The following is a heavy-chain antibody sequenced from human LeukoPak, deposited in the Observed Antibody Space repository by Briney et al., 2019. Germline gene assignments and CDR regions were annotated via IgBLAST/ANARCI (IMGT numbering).Heavy chain of an antibody. CDR3: ARQGTGTTPDRPFYYYYGMDV. CDR2: ISSSGSTI. Sequence: KPGGSLRLSCAASGFTFSDYYMSWIHQAPGKGLEWVSYISSSGSTIYYADSVKGRFTISRDNAKNSLYLQMNSLRAEDTAVYYCARQGTGTTPDRPFYYYYGMDVWGQGTTVTVSS. CDR1: GFTFSDYY. D-gene: IGHD1-1*01. V-gene: IGHV3-11*01. J-gene: IGHJ6*02.